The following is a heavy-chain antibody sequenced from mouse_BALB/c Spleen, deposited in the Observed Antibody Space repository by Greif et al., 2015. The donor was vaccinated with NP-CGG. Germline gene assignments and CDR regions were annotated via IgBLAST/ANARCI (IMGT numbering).Heavy chain of an antibody. J-gene: IGHJ4*01. CDR1: GYTFTSYT. D-gene: IGHD2-1*01. V-gene: IGHV1-4*01. CDR3: ARCPYVNYLHYYAMDY. Sequence: QVQLQQSGAELARPGASVKMSCKACGYTFTSYTMHWVKQRPGQGLEWIGYINPSSGYTNYNQKYKDKATLTADKSSSTAYMQLTSMTSEDSAVYYRARCPYVNYLHYYAMDYCGQGTSVTVSS. CDR2: INPSSGYT.